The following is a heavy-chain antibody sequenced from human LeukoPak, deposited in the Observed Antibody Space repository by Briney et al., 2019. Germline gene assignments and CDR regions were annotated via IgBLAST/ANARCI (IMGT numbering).Heavy chain of an antibody. V-gene: IGHV1-18*01. J-gene: IGHJ4*02. Sequence: ASVKVSCTASGGTFNSYGISWVRQAPGQGLEWMGWISAYYCNTNYAQKLQGRVTMTTDTSTSTAYMELRSLRSDDTAVYYCARGSIVVVPAAMPQFDYWGQGTLVTVSS. CDR3: ARGSIVVVPAAMPQFDY. CDR2: ISAYYCNT. D-gene: IGHD2-2*01. CDR1: GGTFNSYG.